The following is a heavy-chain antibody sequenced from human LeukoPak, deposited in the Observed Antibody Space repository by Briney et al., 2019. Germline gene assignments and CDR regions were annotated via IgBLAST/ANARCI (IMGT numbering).Heavy chain of an antibody. CDR1: GFTFSNYS. CDR2: ISRSSTTI. D-gene: IGHD3-9*01. V-gene: IGHV3-48*04. J-gene: IGHJ4*02. Sequence: GGSLRLSCAASGFTFSNYSMNWVRQAPGKGREWVSDISRSSTTIYYADSVKGRFTISRDNAKNSLYLQMNSLRAEDTAVYYCARDPGDILTGYPSFDYWGQGTLVTVSS. CDR3: ARDPGDILTGYPSFDY.